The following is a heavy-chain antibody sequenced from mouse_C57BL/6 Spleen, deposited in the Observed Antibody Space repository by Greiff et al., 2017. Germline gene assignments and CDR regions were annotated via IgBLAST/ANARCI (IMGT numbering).Heavy chain of an antibody. V-gene: IGHV3-5*01. J-gene: IGHJ2*01. D-gene: IGHD2-1*01. CDR2: IYYSGTI. CDR1: GISITTGNYR. CDR3: AREGNYPYYFDY. Sequence: VQLQQSGPGLVKPSQTVFLTCTVTGISITTGNYRWSWIRQFPGNKLEWIGYIYYSGTITYNPSLTSRTTITRDTPKNQFFLEMNSLTAEDTATYYCAREGNYPYYFDYWGQGTTLTVSS.